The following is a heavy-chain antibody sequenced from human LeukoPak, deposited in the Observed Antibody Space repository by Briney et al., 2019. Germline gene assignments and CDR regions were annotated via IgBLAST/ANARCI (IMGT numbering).Heavy chain of an antibody. CDR1: GFTFSSYS. CDR2: ISSSSSYI. Sequence: GGSLRLSCAASGFTFSSYSMNWVRQAPGKGLEWVSSISSSSSYIYYADSVKGRFTISRDNAKNSLYLQMNSLRAEDTAMYYCARGFTVTPDYWGQGTLVTVSS. CDR3: ARGFTVTPDY. J-gene: IGHJ4*02. D-gene: IGHD4-17*01. V-gene: IGHV3-21*01.